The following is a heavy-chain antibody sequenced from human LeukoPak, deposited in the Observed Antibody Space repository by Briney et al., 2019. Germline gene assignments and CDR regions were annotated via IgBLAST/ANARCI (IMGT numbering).Heavy chain of an antibody. J-gene: IGHJ6*02. D-gene: IGHD1-26*01. Sequence: SVKVSCKASGYTFTSYGISWVRQAPGQGLEWMGGIIPIFGTANYAQKFQGRVTITADESTSTAYMELSSLRSEDTAVYYCANWWELDPPPAGSGYYYYGMDVWGQGTTVTVSS. CDR3: ANWWELDPPPAGSGYYYYGMDV. CDR2: IIPIFGTA. CDR1: GYTFTSYG. V-gene: IGHV1-69*13.